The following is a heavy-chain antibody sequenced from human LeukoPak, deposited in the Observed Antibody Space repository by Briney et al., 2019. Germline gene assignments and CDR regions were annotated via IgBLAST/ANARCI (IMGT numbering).Heavy chain of an antibody. CDR2: IYPGDSDT. CDR1: GYSFTNYW. V-gene: IGHV5-51*01. CDR3: ARPLDAVAGTSSDY. Sequence: GESLKISCXGSGYSFTNYWIGWVRQMPGKGLEWMGVIYPGDSDTRYSPSFQGQVTISVDKSISTAYLHWSSLKASDTAMYYCARPLDAVAGTSSDYWGQGTLLTVSS. J-gene: IGHJ4*02. D-gene: IGHD6-19*01.